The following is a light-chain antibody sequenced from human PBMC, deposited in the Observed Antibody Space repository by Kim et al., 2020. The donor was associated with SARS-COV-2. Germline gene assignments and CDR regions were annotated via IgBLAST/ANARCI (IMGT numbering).Light chain of an antibody. CDR1: QTVTTW. J-gene: IGKJ2*01. CDR2: KAS. V-gene: IGKV1-5*03. Sequence: SASVGDRVPITCRASQTVTTWLAWYQQKPGKAPKLLIYKASTLESGVPSRFSGSGSGTDFTLTITDLQPDDFATYYCQQYTSNSGTFGQGTKLEI. CDR3: QQYTSNSGT.